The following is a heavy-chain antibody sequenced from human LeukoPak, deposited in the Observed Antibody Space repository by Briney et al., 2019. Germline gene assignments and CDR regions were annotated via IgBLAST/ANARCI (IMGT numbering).Heavy chain of an antibody. CDR1: GGTCSSYA. D-gene: IGHD1-20*01. Sequence: SVTVCRKASGGTCSSYAICWVPQAPGQGLEWMGRIIPVLGIANYAQKFQGRVTITADKSTSTAYMELSSLRSEDTAVYYCARVVLTGTTSRQLDYWGQGTLVTVSS. CDR3: ARVVLTGTTSRQLDY. J-gene: IGHJ4*02. V-gene: IGHV1-69*04. CDR2: IIPVLGIA.